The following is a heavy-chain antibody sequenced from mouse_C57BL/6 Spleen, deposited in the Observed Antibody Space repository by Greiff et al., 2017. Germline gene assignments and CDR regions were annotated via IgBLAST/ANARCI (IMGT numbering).Heavy chain of an antibody. CDR2: ILPGSGST. V-gene: IGHV1-9*01. J-gene: IGHJ3*01. D-gene: IGHD1-1*01. Sequence: VQLQQSGAELMKPGASVKLSCKATGYTFTGYWIEGVKQRPGHGLEWIGEILPGSGSTNYNEKFKGKATFPADTSSNTAYMELSSLTTEDSAIYFCARGGRLQRGGRFAYWGQGTLVTVSA. CDR3: ARGGRLQRGGRFAY. CDR1: GYTFTGYW.